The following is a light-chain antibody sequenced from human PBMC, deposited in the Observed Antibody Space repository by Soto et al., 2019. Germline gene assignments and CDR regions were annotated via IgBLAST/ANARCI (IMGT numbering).Light chain of an antibody. V-gene: IGKV1-39*01. J-gene: IGKJ1*01. CDR2: GAS. CDR3: QQSYSIFWT. CDR1: QSISTY. Sequence: DIQMTQSPSSLSASVGDGVTITCRASQSISTYVNWYQQKPGNAPKLLIYGASRLQSGVPSRFSGSGSGTDLILTISSLQPEDFATYYCQQSYSIFWTFGQGTEVEMK.